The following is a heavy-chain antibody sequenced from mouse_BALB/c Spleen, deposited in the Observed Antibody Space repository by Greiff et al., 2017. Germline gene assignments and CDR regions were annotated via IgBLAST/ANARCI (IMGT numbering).Heavy chain of an antibody. CDR2: INPSNGGT. CDR3: TTDGYYFAY. Sequence: QVQLKESGAELVKPGASVKLSCKASGYTFTSYYMYWVKQRPGQGLEWIGEINPSNGGTNFNEKFKSKATLTVDKSSSTAYMQLSSLTSEDSAVYYCTTDGYYFAYWGQGTLVTVSA. V-gene: IGHV1S81*02. D-gene: IGHD2-3*01. CDR1: GYTFTSYY. J-gene: IGHJ3*01.